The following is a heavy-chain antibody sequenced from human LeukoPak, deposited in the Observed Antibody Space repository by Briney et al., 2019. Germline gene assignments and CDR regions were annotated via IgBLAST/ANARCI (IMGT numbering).Heavy chain of an antibody. D-gene: IGHD2-8*01. CDR3: AGTPVPMVYATFDY. V-gene: IGHV1-69*05. CDR2: IIPIFGTA. CDR1: GGTFSSYA. J-gene: IGHJ4*02. Sequence: ASAKVSCKASGGTFSSYAISWVRQAPGQGLEWMGGIIPIFGTANYAQKFQGRVTITTDESTSTAYMELSSLRSEDTAVYYCAGTPVPMVYATFDYWGQGTLVTVSS.